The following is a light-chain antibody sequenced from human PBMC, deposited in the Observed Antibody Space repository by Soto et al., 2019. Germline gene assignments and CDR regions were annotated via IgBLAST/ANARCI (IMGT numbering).Light chain of an antibody. CDR1: QSISSW. Sequence: DIQMTQSPSTLSASVGDRVTITCRASQSISSWLAWYQQKPGKAPKLLIYKASSLESGVPSRFSGSGSGTEFTLTISSLQPDDLATYYCQQYNSYPGTFGKGTKVEIK. V-gene: IGKV1-5*03. CDR3: QQYNSYPGT. J-gene: IGKJ1*01. CDR2: KAS.